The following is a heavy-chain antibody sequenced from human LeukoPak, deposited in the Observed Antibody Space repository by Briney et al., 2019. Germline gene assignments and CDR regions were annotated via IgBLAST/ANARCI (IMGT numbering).Heavy chain of an antibody. Sequence: GESLQISCKGSGYSFTSYWIGWVRQMPGKGLEWMGIIYPGDSDTRYSPSFQGQVTISADKSISTAYLQWSSLKASDTAMYYCARLARTVTTIGNYFDYWGQGTLVTVSS. J-gene: IGHJ4*02. D-gene: IGHD4-17*01. CDR2: IYPGDSDT. V-gene: IGHV5-51*01. CDR1: GYSFTSYW. CDR3: ARLARTVTTIGNYFDY.